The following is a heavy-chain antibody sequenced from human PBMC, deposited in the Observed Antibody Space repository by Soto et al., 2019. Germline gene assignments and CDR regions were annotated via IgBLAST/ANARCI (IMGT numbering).Heavy chain of an antibody. Sequence: EVQLVESGGGLVQPGESLSLSCEASGFPFIEFWMTWLRQAPGKGLEWVANIKRDGTVTHYGDSVEGRCTLSRDNAQNSLFLQLNSLRPEDTAMYYCARDLSPPGEFFYDAIDVWGQGTFVTVSS. CDR3: ARDLSPPGEFFYDAIDV. CDR1: GFPFIEFW. CDR2: IKRDGTVT. V-gene: IGHV3-7*04. D-gene: IGHD2-21*01. J-gene: IGHJ3*01.